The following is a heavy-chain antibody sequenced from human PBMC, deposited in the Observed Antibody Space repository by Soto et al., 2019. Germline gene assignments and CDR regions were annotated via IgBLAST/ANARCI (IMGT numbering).Heavy chain of an antibody. CDR1: GFTFSGYW. CDR2: INQDGSEQ. CDR3: AREAV. Sequence: EVQLVESGGGLVQPGGSLRLSCAASGFTFSGYWMSWVRQAPGKGLEWVANINQDGSEQFYVDSVKGRFTIARDNAKNSLYLQINSLRAEDTAVYYCAREAVWGQGTTVTVSS. V-gene: IGHV3-7*05. J-gene: IGHJ6*02.